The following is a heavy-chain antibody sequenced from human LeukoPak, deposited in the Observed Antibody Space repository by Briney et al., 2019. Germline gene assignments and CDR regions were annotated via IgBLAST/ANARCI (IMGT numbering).Heavy chain of an antibody. J-gene: IGHJ6*02. D-gene: IGHD3-3*01. CDR2: MNPNSGNT. CDR1: GYTFTSYD. V-gene: IGHV1-8*01. CDR3: ARIGGYDFWSGYDYYYYGMDV. Sequence: ASVKVSCKASGYTFTSYDINWVRQATGQGVEWMGWMNPNSGNTGYAQKFQGRVTMTRNTSISTAYMELSSLRSEDTAVYYCARIGGYDFWSGYDYYYYGMDVWGQGTTVTVSS.